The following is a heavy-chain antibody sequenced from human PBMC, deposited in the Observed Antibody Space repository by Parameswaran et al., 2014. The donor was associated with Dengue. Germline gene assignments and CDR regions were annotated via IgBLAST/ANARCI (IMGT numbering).Heavy chain of an antibody. J-gene: IGHJ4*02. V-gene: IGHV4-30-4*01. D-gene: IGHD3-10*01. CDR3: ALFITMVRGVVIDY. Sequence: WIRQPPGKGLEWIGYIYYSGSTYYNPSLKSRVTISVDTSKNQFSLKLSSVTAADTAVYYCALFITMVRGVVIDYWGQGTLVTVSS. CDR2: IYYSGST.